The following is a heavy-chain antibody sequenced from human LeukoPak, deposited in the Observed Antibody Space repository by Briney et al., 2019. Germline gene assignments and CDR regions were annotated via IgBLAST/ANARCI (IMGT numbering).Heavy chain of an antibody. Sequence: PGGSLRLSCAASGFTFSSYTMNWVRQAPGKGLEWVSSISSSSSYIYYADSVEGRFTISRDNAENSLYLQMNSLRAEDTAVYYCASSLVAGYYYYNYYYMDVWGKGTTVTVSS. CDR2: ISSSSSYI. J-gene: IGHJ6*03. V-gene: IGHV3-21*01. D-gene: IGHD5-18*01. CDR3: ASSLVAGYYYYNYYYMDV. CDR1: GFTFSSYT.